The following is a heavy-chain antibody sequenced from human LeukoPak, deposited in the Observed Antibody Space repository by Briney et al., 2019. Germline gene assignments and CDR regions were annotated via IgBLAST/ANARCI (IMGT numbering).Heavy chain of an antibody. CDR2: IYTSGST. Sequence: PSETLSLTCTVSGSSISSYYWSWIRQPPGKGLEWIGYIYTSGSTNYNPSLKSRVTISVDTSKNQFSLKLSSVTAADTAVYYCARRRVEYSSSSWYFDYWGQGTLVTVSS. D-gene: IGHD6-6*01. V-gene: IGHV4-4*09. J-gene: IGHJ4*02. CDR3: ARRRVEYSSSSWYFDY. CDR1: GSSISSYY.